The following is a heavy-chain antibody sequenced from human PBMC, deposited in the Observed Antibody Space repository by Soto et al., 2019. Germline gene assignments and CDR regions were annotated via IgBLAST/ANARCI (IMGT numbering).Heavy chain of an antibody. CDR2: IRSKTYGGTT. V-gene: IGHV3-49*03. CDR3: ARDGPEYYYGDYKYYFDY. CDR1: GFTFGDYA. D-gene: IGHD4-17*01. J-gene: IGHJ4*02. Sequence: GGSLRLSCTASGFTFGDYAMSWFRQAPGKGLEWVGFIRSKTYGGTTDYAASVKGGFTISRNDSKSIAHLQMNNLKTEDTALYYCARDGPEYYYGDYKYYFDYWGQGTLVTVSS.